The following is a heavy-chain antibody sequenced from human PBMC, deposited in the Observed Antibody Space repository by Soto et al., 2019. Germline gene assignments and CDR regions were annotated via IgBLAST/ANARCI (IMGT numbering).Heavy chain of an antibody. CDR2: INAGNGNT. J-gene: IGHJ4*02. D-gene: IGHD6-19*01. CDR3: ARDRGGWPDY. CDR1: GYTFTSYA. Sequence: QVQLVQSGAEVKKPGASVKVSCKASGYTFTSYAMHWVRQAPGQRLEWMGWINAGNGNTKYSQKFQGRVTITRDTSASTAYMELRSMRSEDTAVYYCARDRGGWPDYWGQGTLVTVSS. V-gene: IGHV1-3*01.